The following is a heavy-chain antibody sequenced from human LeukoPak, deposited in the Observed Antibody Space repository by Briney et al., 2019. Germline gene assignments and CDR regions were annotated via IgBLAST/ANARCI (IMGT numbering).Heavy chain of an antibody. CDR3: ARQTRYNYGPAFDF. V-gene: IGHV4-59*08. CDR2: IYNSGNT. J-gene: IGHJ4*02. CDR1: GDSISSYS. Sequence: KASETLSLTCTVSGDSISSYSWSWIRQPPAKGLEWIGDIYNSGNTNYNHSLKSRVTMSVSTSKNQFSLSLSSVTAADTAVYYCARQTRYNYGPAFDFWGQGALVTVSS. D-gene: IGHD5-18*01.